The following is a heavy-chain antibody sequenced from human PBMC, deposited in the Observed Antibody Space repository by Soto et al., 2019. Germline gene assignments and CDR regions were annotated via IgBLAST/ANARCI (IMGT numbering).Heavy chain of an antibody. J-gene: IGHJ6*02. CDR3: ARDYGDYGDYVYYYYYGMDV. Sequence: QVQLVESGGGVVQPGRSLRLSCAASGFTFSSYGMHWVRQAPGKGLEWVAVIWYDGSKKYYADSVKGRFTISRDNSKNTLYLQMNSLRAEDTAVYYCARDYGDYGDYVYYYYYGMDVWGQGNTVTVSS. CDR2: IWYDGSKK. D-gene: IGHD4-17*01. V-gene: IGHV3-33*01. CDR1: GFTFSSYG.